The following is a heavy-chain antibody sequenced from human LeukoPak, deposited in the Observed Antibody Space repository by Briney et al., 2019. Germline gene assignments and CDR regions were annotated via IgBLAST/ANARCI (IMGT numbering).Heavy chain of an antibody. D-gene: IGHD3-16*01. CDR3: ASCALGVWADNYYMDV. V-gene: IGHV3-21*01. CDR1: ESLNGYA. Sequence: NPGGSLRLSYSASESLNGYAMSWVRQAPGMGLEWVASISSSGSNMYYADSVKGRFIISRDNAKKSLSLEMNSLTSHDTAIYYCASCALGVWADNYYMDVWGTGTTVIVSS. J-gene: IGHJ6*03. CDR2: ISSSGSNM.